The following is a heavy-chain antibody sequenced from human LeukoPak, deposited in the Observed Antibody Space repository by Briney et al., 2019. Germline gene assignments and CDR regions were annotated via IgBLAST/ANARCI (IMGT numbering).Heavy chain of an antibody. J-gene: IGHJ5*02. D-gene: IGHD3-10*01. Sequence: ASVKVSCKVSGYALTELSIHWVRQAPGKGLEWMGGFDPEDGKTVYAQKFQGRVTVTEDTPTDTAYMELSRLRSEDTAVYYCATVGNYFGAGSYYYWFDPWGQGTLVTVSS. CDR3: ATVGNYFGAGSYYYWFDP. V-gene: IGHV1-24*01. CDR1: GYALTELS. CDR2: FDPEDGKT.